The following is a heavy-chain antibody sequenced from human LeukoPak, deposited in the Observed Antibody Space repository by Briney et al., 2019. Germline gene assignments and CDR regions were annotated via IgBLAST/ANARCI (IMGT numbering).Heavy chain of an antibody. J-gene: IGHJ3*01. Sequence: GGSLRLSCAASGFSFSDFAMHWVRRAPGKGLEWVAFISYDGSNKYYADSVKGRFTISRDNSKNTVYLQMNSLRTEDTAVFYCARDRDFGGNSHVFDVWGQGTVVTVSP. V-gene: IGHV3-30-3*01. D-gene: IGHD4-23*01. CDR2: ISYDGSNK. CDR3: ARDRDFGGNSHVFDV. CDR1: GFSFSDFA.